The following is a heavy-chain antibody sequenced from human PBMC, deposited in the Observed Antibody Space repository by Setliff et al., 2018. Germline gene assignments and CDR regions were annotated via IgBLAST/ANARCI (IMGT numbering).Heavy chain of an antibody. V-gene: IGHV3-33*08. CDR3: ARTCSGSGCYAGLES. CDR1: GFTFSNYR. Sequence: HPGGSLRLSCAASGFTFSNYRMHWVRQAPGKGLEWVAVIWGDGVNKFHADSVKGRFTISRDNSKNTLYLQMNSLRPEDTAVYYCARTCSGSGCYAGLESWGQGTPVTVSS. J-gene: IGHJ4*02. CDR2: IWGDGVNK. D-gene: IGHD2-15*01.